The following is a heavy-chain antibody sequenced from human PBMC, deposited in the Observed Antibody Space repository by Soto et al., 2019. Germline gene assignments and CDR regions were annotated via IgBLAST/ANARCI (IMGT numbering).Heavy chain of an antibody. J-gene: IGHJ4*02. D-gene: IGHD6-19*01. CDR1: GFTFRTYS. V-gene: IGHV3-48*02. CDR2: ISSSSRLI. CDR3: ARDLGAVAGSPFFDY. Sequence: EVQLVESGGGLVQPGGSLRLSCAASGFTFRTYSMNWVRQAPGKGLEWVSYISSSSRLIYYADSVKGRFTISRDNAKNSLYLQMNSLRDEDTAVYYCARDLGAVAGSPFFDYWGQGTLVTVSS.